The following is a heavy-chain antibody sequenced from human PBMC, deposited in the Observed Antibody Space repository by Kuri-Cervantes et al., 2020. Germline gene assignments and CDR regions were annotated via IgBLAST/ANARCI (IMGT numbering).Heavy chain of an antibody. CDR3: ARELIAAAGYG. Sequence: ESLKISCTVSGGSISSYYWSWIRQPPGKGLEWIGYIYYSGSTNYNPSLKSRVTISVDTSKNQFSLKLSSVTAADTAVYYCARELIAAAGYGWGQGTLVTVSS. CDR2: IYYSGST. D-gene: IGHD6-13*01. CDR1: GGSISSYY. J-gene: IGHJ4*02. V-gene: IGHV4-59*01.